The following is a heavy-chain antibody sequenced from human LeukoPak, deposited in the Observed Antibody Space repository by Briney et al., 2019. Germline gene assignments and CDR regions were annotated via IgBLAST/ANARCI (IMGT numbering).Heavy chain of an antibody. V-gene: IGHV3-21*01. Sequence: GGSLRLSCAASGFTFSSYSLNWVRQAPGKGLEWVSFISTSSSYIYYADSVKGRFTISRDNARNSLYLQMNSLRAEDTAVYYCARRAGAYSHPYDYWGQGTLVTVSS. CDR1: GFTFSSYS. CDR3: ARRAGAYSHPYDY. D-gene: IGHD4/OR15-4a*01. J-gene: IGHJ4*02. CDR2: ISTSSSYI.